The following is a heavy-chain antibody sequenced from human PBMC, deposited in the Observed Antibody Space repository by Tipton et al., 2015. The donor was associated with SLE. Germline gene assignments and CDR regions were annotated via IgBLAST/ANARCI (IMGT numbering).Heavy chain of an antibody. CDR3: AREGGDYDPNNWFDP. CDR1: GFTFSTYT. CDR2: IWHDGSNK. J-gene: IGHJ5*02. Sequence: SLRLSCAASGFTFSTYTMHWVRQAPGKGLEWVAVIWHDGSNKYYADSVKGRFTISRDNSKNTLFLEMNSLGAEDTAVYYCAREGGDYDPNNWFDPWGQGTLVIVSS. V-gene: IGHV3-33*08. D-gene: IGHD3-22*01.